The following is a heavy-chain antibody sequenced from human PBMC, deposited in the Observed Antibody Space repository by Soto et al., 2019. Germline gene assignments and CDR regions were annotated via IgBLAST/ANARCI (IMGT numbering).Heavy chain of an antibody. CDR2: INSDSSTT. CDR1: GFPFSSDW. V-gene: IGHV3-74*01. D-gene: IGHD3-16*01. J-gene: IGHJ4*02. Sequence: EVQLVESGGALVQPGEPLRVSCAASGFPFSSDWVHWVRQAPGKGLVWVSSINSDSSTTNYAGSVKGRFTISRDNAKNMLYLQMNSLGAEDTAVYYCASGGEIDYWGQGTLVIVSS. CDR3: ASGGEIDY.